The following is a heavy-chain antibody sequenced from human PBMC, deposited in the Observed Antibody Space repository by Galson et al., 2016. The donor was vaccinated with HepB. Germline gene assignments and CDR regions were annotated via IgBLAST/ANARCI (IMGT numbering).Heavy chain of an antibody. CDR2: FDPEDGET. CDR1: GYTFTKYD. D-gene: IGHD3-3*01. J-gene: IGHJ4*02. V-gene: IGHV1-24*01. Sequence: SVKVSCKASGYTFTKYDMNWVRQAPGQGLEWMGGFDPEDGETIYAQKFQGRVTMTEDTSTDTAYMELSSLRSEDTAVYYCAEKRDYDFWSGYEKWGQGTLVTVSS. CDR3: AEKRDYDFWSGYEK.